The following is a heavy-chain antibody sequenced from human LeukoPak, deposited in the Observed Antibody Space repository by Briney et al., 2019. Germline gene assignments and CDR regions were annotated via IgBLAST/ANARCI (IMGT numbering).Heavy chain of an antibody. Sequence: SETLSLTCAVSGGSFSGYYWSWIRQPPGKGLEWIGEINHSGSTNYNPSLKSRVTISVDTSKHQFSLTLSSVTAADTAVYYCARGVVPAAHDYWGQGTLVTVSS. V-gene: IGHV4-34*01. D-gene: IGHD2-2*01. CDR1: GGSFSGYY. CDR3: ARGVVPAAHDY. CDR2: INHSGST. J-gene: IGHJ4*02.